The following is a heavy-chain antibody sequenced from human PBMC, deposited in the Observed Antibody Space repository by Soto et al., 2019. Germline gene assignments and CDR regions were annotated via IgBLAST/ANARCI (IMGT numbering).Heavy chain of an antibody. J-gene: IGHJ6*02. CDR3: ALLWFGELSLGEYGMDV. V-gene: IGHV1-3*01. D-gene: IGHD3-10*01. Sequence: QVQLVQSGAEVKKPGASVKVSCKASGYTFTSYAMHWVRQAPGQRLEWMGWINAGNGNTKYSQKFQGRVTITRDTSXRXXYMEPSSLRSEVTVVYYCALLWFGELSLGEYGMDVWGQGTTVTVSS. CDR2: INAGNGNT. CDR1: GYTFTSYA.